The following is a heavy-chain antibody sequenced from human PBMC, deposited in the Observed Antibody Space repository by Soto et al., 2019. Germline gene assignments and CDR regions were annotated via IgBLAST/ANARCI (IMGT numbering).Heavy chain of an antibody. CDR3: ARDYLSSWYRGMDV. CDR1: GFTFSSYG. V-gene: IGHV3-33*01. D-gene: IGHD6-13*01. J-gene: IGHJ6*02. CDR2: IWYDGSKK. Sequence: GGSLRLSCAASGFTFSSYGMHWVRQAPGKGLEWVAVIWYDGSKKYYADSVKGRFTISRDNSKNTLYLQMNSLRAEDTAVYYCARDYLSSWYRGMDVWGQGTTVTVSS.